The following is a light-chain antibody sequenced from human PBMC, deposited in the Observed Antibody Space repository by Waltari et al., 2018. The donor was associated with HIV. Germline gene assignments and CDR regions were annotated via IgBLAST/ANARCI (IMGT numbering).Light chain of an antibody. Sequence: DVQMTQSPSPLSASLRDRVTNTCRASQGIRNDLVWYQQKSGKAPKRLIYAVSTLHSGVPSRFSGSASGTEFTLTISSLQPEDFATYFCLQHNTYPQTFGQGTRVEVK. CDR1: QGIRND. V-gene: IGKV1-17*01. J-gene: IGKJ1*01. CDR3: LQHNTYPQT. CDR2: AVS.